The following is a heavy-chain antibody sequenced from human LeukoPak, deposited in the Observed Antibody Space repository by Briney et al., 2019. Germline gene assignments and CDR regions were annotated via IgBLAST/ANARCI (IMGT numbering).Heavy chain of an antibody. CDR3: ARERDYRWFGELLSSPDV. J-gene: IGHJ6*02. Sequence: GASVKVSCKASGYTFTSYGISWVRQAPGQGLEWMGWISAYNGNTNYAQKLQGRVTMTTDTSTSTAYMELRSLRSDDTAVYYCARERDYRWFGELLSSPDVWGQGTTVTVSS. V-gene: IGHV1-18*01. CDR2: ISAYNGNT. CDR1: GYTFTSYG. D-gene: IGHD3-10*01.